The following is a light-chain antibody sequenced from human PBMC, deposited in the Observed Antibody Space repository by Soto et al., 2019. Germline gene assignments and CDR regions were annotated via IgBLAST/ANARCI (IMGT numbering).Light chain of an antibody. CDR1: HTILYNSYNKNY. CDR2: WAS. Sequence: DIVMTQSPDSLAVSLGERATITCKSSHTILYNSYNKNYLAWYQQKPGQPPKLLIYWASTRESVVPDRLSGSGPGTDLTLTISSLQAEDVAVYYCHQYYGNPSFGQGTKLEIK. J-gene: IGKJ2*01. V-gene: IGKV4-1*01. CDR3: HQYYGNPS.